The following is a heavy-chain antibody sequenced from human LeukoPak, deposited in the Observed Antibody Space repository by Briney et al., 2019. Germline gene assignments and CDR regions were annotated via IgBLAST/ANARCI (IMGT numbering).Heavy chain of an antibody. J-gene: IGHJ6*02. CDR2: IYYSGST. D-gene: IGHD2-2*01. CDR1: GGSISSGGYY. Sequence: SQTLSLTCTVSGGSISSGGYYWSWIRQHPGKGLEWIGYIYYSGSTHYNPSLKSRVTISVDTSKNQFSLKLSSVTAADTAVYYCARVSSSTSRWGMDVWGQGTTVTVSS. V-gene: IGHV4-31*03. CDR3: ARVSSSTSRWGMDV.